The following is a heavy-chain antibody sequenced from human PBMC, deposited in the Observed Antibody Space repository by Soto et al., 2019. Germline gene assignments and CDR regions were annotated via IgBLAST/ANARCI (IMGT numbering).Heavy chain of an antibody. CDR2: IFSNDEK. CDR1: GFSLSNARMG. D-gene: IGHD3-22*01. CDR3: ARFANYYDSSGWVHFDY. V-gene: IGHV2-26*01. Sequence: QVTLKESGPVLVEPTETLTLTCTVSGFSLSNARMGVSWIRQPPGKALEWLAHIFSNDEKSYSTSLKSRLTISKDTSKSQVVLTMTNMDPVDTATYYCARFANYYDSSGWVHFDYWGQGTLVTVSS. J-gene: IGHJ4*02.